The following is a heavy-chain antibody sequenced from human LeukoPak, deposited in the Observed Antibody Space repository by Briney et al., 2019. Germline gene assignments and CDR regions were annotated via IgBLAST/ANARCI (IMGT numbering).Heavy chain of an antibody. CDR2: IWYDGSSK. CDR1: GFTFSSYG. V-gene: IGHV3-33*06. J-gene: IGHJ4*02. D-gene: IGHD2-15*01. Sequence: PGGSLRLSCAASGFTFSSYGMHWVRQAPGKGLEWVAVIWYDGSSKYYADSVKGRFTISRDNSKKTLYLQMNSLRAEDTGVYYCAKAAPNSCSGGSCYFDYWGQGTLVTVSS. CDR3: AKAAPNSCSGGSCYFDY.